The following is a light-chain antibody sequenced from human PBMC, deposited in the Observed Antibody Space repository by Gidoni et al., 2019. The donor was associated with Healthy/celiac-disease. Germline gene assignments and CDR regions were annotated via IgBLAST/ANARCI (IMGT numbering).Light chain of an antibody. Sequence: EIVLTQSPCTLSLSPGERATLSCSASQSVSSSYLAWYQQKPGQSPRLLIYGASSRATGIPDRFSGSGSGTEFTLTISRLEPEDFAVYYCQQYGSSPEFTFGPGTKVDIK. CDR3: QQYGSSPEFT. CDR1: QSVSSSY. V-gene: IGKV3-20*01. J-gene: IGKJ3*01. CDR2: GAS.